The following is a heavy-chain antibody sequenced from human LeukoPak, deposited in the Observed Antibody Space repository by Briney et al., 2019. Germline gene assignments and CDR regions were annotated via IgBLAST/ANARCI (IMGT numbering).Heavy chain of an antibody. D-gene: IGHD6-19*01. J-gene: IGHJ3*02. CDR1: GGSISSYY. CDR2: IYYSGST. CDR3: ARYSSGWVDAFDI. Sequence: SETLSLICTVSGGSISSYYWSWIRQPPGKGLEWIGYIYYSGSTDYNPSLKSRVTMSVDTSKNQFSLKLSSVTAADTAVYYCARYSSGWVDAFDIWGQGTMVTVSS. V-gene: IGHV4-59*08.